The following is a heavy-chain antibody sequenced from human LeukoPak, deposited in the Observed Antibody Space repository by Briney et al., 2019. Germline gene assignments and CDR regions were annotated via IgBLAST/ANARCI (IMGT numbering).Heavy chain of an antibody. CDR2: IYYSGGI. V-gene: IGHV4-28*05. CDR3: ARKSNAGPSEAAFDI. J-gene: IGHJ3*02. Sequence: SETLSLTCSVSGYSISTSNYWAWIRQPPGRGLEWIGHIYYSGGIYYNPSLKSRVTMSVDTSRNQFSLKLSSVTAVDTAVYYCARKSNAGPSEAAFDIYGQGTKVAVST. D-gene: IGHD3-3*02. CDR1: GYSISTSNY.